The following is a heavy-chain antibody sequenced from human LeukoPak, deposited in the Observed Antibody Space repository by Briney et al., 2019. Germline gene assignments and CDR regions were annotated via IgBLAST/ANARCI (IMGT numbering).Heavy chain of an antibody. CDR3: ARDRLIAAAGAGLDY. CDR2: INPNSGGT. D-gene: IGHD6-13*01. CDR1: GYTFTGYY. J-gene: IGHJ4*02. Sequence: GASVKVSCKASGYTFTGYYMRWVRQAPGQGLEWMGWINPNSGGTNYAQKFQGRVTMTRDTSISTAYMELSRLRSDDTAVYYCARDRLIAAAGAGLDYWGQGTLVTVSS. V-gene: IGHV1-2*02.